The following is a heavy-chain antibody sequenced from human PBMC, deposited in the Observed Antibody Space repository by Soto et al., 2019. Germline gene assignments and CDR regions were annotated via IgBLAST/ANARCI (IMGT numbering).Heavy chain of an antibody. CDR1: GYTFTSYY. Sequence: GASVKVSCKASGYTFTSYYMHWVRQAPGQGLEWMGIINPSGGSTSYAQKFQGRVTMTRDTSTSTVYMELSSLRSEDTAVYYCARAGRIVGASHAFDIWGQGTMVTVSS. J-gene: IGHJ3*02. D-gene: IGHD1-26*01. CDR2: INPSGGST. V-gene: IGHV1-46*01. CDR3: ARAGRIVGASHAFDI.